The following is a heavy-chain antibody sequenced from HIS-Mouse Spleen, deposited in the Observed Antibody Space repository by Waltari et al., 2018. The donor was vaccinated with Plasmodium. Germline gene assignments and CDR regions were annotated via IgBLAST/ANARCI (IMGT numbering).Heavy chain of an antibody. CDR3: ARDRITGTSYFDY. J-gene: IGHJ4*02. Sequence: QLQLQESGPGLVKPSETLSLTCTVSGGSISSSRYYWGLFRQPPGKGLEWIGSIYYSGSTYYNPSLKSRVTISVDTSKNQFSLKLSSVTAADTAVYYCARDRITGTSYFDYWGQGTLVTVSS. V-gene: IGHV4-39*07. CDR2: IYYSGST. D-gene: IGHD1-7*01. CDR1: GGSISSSRYY.